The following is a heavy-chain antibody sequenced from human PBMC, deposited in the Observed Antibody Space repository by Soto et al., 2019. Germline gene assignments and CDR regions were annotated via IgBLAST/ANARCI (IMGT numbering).Heavy chain of an antibody. D-gene: IGHD3-3*01. V-gene: IGHV3-23*05. Sequence: VGSLRLSGAASGFIFRNHVLNWVRQAPGKGLEWVSAIDNSGDGSFYADSVKGRFIISRDNSNDTVFLHMNNLRLEDAAFYYCAKIPSRGMIFGAGSWGQGTLVTVSS. CDR3: AKIPSRGMIFGAGS. CDR2: IDNSGDGS. CDR1: GFIFRNHV. J-gene: IGHJ5*02.